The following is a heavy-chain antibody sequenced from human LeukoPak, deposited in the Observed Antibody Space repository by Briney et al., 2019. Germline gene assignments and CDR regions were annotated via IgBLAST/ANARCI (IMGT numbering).Heavy chain of an antibody. CDR2: IRNDGSNK. D-gene: IGHD1-26*01. CDR1: GFTFSGYG. CDR3: AKGGGGSGSYFDY. V-gene: IGHV3-30*02. Sequence: GRSLRLSCAASGFTFSGYGMHWVRQAPGKGLEWVAYIRNDGSNKYYADSVRDRFTISRDNSKNTFYLQMNSLRAEDTAVYYCAKGGGGSGSYFDYWGQGTLVTVSS. J-gene: IGHJ4*02.